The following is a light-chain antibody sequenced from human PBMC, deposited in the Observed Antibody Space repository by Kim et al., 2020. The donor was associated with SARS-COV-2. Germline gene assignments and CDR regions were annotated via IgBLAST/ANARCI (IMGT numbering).Light chain of an antibody. Sequence: SPGARATLSCRANQSVSNNLAWYQQKLGQTPRLLIYEASKRATGIPARFSGSGSGTDFTLTISSLEPEDFAVYFCQQRSNWHPITFGPGTKVDIK. CDR3: QQRSNWHPIT. V-gene: IGKV3-11*01. CDR2: EAS. CDR1: QSVSNN. J-gene: IGKJ3*01.